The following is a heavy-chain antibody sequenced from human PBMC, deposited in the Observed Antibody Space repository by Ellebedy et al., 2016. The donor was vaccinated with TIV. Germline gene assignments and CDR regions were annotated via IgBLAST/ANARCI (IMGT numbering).Heavy chain of an antibody. J-gene: IGHJ4*02. CDR3: ARRYYDTSGHPFDY. D-gene: IGHD3-22*01. V-gene: IGHV3-21*01. CDR2: ISRDSTSI. CDR1: GFTFSTYT. Sequence: GESLKISXAASGFTFSTYTMNWVRQAPGKGLEWVSSISRDSTSIYYADSVKGRFTISRDNAKNSLYLQMNSLRAEDTAVYYCARRYYDTSGHPFDYWGQGTLVTVSS.